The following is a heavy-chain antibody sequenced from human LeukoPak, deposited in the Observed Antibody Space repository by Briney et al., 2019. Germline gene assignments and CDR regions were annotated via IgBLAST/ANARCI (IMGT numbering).Heavy chain of an antibody. V-gene: IGHV3-30*18. CDR3: AKDEAPAYFDYVWGSYDYGMDV. J-gene: IGHJ6*02. Sequence: GGSLRLSCAASGFTFSSYGMHWVRQAPGKGLEWVAVISYDGSNNKYYADSVKGRFTISRDNSKNTLSLQMNSLRAEDTAVYYCAKDEAPAYFDYVWGSYDYGMDVWGQGTTVTVSS. D-gene: IGHD3-16*01. CDR1: GFTFSSYG. CDR2: ISYDGSNNK.